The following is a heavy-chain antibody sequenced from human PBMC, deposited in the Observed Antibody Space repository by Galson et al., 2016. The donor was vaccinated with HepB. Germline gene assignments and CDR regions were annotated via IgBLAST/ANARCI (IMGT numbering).Heavy chain of an antibody. CDR3: TTWLSHHFDY. CDR2: IDGPTPNP. V-gene: IGHV3-23*01. J-gene: IGHJ4*02. Sequence: SLRLSCAASGFTSRNYALSWVRRAPGKGLEWVSHIDGPTPNPHYADSVRGRFSIYRDNSRDTLYLQMDSLTAEDSAIYYCTTWLSHHFDYWGQGTLVTVSS. D-gene: IGHD6-19*01. CDR1: GFTSRNYA.